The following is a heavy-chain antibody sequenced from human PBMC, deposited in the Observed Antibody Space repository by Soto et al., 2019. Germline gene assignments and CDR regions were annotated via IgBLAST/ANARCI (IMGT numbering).Heavy chain of an antibody. D-gene: IGHD3-16*01. CDR3: AMVDVYVTPSPQDV. CDR1: GYTFTRYG. CDR2: INTYNGNT. J-gene: IGHJ6*02. Sequence: QVQLVQSGAEVKNPGASVKVSCKASGYTFTRYGIGWARQAPGQGLEWMGWINTYNGNTNYAQNVQGRVTLTTDTSTITDYMELRSLRSNDTAIDYCAMVDVYVTPSPQDVWGQGHTVIVSS. V-gene: IGHV1-18*01.